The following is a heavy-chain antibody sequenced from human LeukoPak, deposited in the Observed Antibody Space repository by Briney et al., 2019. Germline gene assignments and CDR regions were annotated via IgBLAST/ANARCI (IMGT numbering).Heavy chain of an antibody. Sequence: ASVKVSCKASGYTFTSYAMHWVRQAPGQRLEWMGWINAGNGNTKYSQKFQGRVTITRDTSASTAYMELSSLRSEDTAVYYCARVGGYSYYYGMDVWGQGTTVTVSS. CDR3: ARVGGYSYYYGMDV. V-gene: IGHV1-3*01. CDR1: GYTFTSYA. CDR2: INAGNGNT. J-gene: IGHJ6*02. D-gene: IGHD5-12*01.